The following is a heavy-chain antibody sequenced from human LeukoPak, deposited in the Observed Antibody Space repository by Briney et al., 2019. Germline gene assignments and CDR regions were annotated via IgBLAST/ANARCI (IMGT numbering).Heavy chain of an antibody. Sequence: SGPTLVNPTQTLTLTCTFSGFSLTTSAMSVNWIRQPPGKALEWLARIDWDDDKYYNTSLQTRLTISKDTSKNQVVLTMTNMHPXXXXXXXXXXXXXLVDGYNWAFDIWGQGTMVTVSS. D-gene: IGHD5-24*01. CDR2: IDWDDDK. CDR1: GFSLTTSAMS. V-gene: IGHV2-70*11. CDR3: XXXXXLVDGYNWAFDI. J-gene: IGHJ3*02.